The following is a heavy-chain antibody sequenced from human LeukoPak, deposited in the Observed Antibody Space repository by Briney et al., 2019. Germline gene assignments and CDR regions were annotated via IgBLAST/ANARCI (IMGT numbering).Heavy chain of an antibody. V-gene: IGHV4-39*07. CDR3: ARVSRSALVDGEFDY. Sequence: PSETLSLTCTVSGGSISTSTYWGWIRQPPGKGLEWVGNIYYSGTTYYKPSLKSRVTTSVDPSKNQFSLKLSSVTAADTAVYYCARVSRSALVDGEFDYWGQGTLVTVSS. CDR2: IYYSGTT. CDR1: GGSISTSTY. D-gene: IGHD2-15*01. J-gene: IGHJ4*02.